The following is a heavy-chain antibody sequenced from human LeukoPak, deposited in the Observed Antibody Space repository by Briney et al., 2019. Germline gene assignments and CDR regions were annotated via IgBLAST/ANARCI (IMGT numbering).Heavy chain of an antibody. CDR1: GFTFSSYA. V-gene: IGHV3-23*01. CDR2: ISGSGGST. J-gene: IGHJ4*02. Sequence: GGSLRLSCAASGFTFSSYAMSWVRQAPGKGLEWVSAISGSGGSTYYADSVKGRFTISRDNSKNTLYLQMNSLRAEDTAVYYRASDIVVVVAATDYWGQGTLVTVSS. CDR3: ASDIVVVVAATDY. D-gene: IGHD2-15*01.